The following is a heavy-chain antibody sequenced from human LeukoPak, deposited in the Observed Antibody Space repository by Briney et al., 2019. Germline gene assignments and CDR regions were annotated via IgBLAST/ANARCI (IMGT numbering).Heavy chain of an antibody. CDR3: AKSGQFDY. J-gene: IGHJ4*02. CDR2: IGGSGGTT. Sequence: GGSLRLSCAASGFSFSSYAMSWVRQAPGKGVEWVSTIGGSGGTTYYADSVKGRFAISRDNSKNTVSLQMNSLRVEDTAVYYCAKSGQFDYWGQGTLVTVSS. CDR1: GFSFSSYA. V-gene: IGHV3-23*01.